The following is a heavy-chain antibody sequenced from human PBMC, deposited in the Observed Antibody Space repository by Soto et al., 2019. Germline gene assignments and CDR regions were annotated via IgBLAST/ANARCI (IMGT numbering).Heavy chain of an antibody. J-gene: IGHJ5*02. CDR3: ARRPYYYGSGSYYKQLVPSGFDP. CDR2: INHSGST. D-gene: IGHD3-10*01. CDR1: GGSFSGYY. Sequence: QVQLQQWGAGLLKPSETLSLTCAVYGGSFSGYYWSWIRQPPGKGLEWIGEINHSGSTNYNPSLKSRLTISVDTSKNQFSLKRSSVTAADTAVYYCARRPYYYGSGSYYKQLVPSGFDPWGQGTLVTVSS. V-gene: IGHV4-34*01.